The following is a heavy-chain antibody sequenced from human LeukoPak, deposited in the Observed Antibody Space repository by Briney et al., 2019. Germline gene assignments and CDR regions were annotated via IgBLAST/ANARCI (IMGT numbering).Heavy chain of an antibody. V-gene: IGHV4-59*08. CDR1: GGSISSYY. J-gene: IGHJ5*02. D-gene: IGHD4-17*01. CDR3: ARLSSGRIYGDYGGTHNWFDP. CDR2: IYYSGST. Sequence: SETLSLTCTVSGGSISSYYWSWIRQPPGKGLEWIGYIYYSGSTNYNPSLKSRVTISVDTSKNQFSLKLSSVTAADTAVYYCARLSSGRIYGDYGGTHNWFDPWGQGTLVTVSS.